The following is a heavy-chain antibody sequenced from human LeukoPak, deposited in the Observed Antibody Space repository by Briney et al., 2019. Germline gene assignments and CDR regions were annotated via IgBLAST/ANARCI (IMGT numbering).Heavy chain of an antibody. CDR3: ARDRGRDGYNLIPDY. Sequence: GASVKVSCKASGYTFTGYYMHWVRQAPGQGLEWMGWINPNSGGTNYAQKFQGRVTMTRDTSISTAYMELSRLRSGDTAVYYCARDRGRDGYNLIPDYWGQGTLVTVSS. J-gene: IGHJ4*02. D-gene: IGHD5-24*01. V-gene: IGHV1-2*02. CDR1: GYTFTGYY. CDR2: INPNSGGT.